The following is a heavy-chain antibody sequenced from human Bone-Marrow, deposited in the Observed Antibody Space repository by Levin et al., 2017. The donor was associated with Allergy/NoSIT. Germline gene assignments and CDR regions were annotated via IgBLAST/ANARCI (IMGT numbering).Heavy chain of an antibody. CDR2: IYYSGST. CDR1: GGSISSGDYY. CDR3: ARERVSSSWPLLGSVDGDYNGMDV. Sequence: PSETLSLTCTVSGGSISSGDYYWSWIRQPPGKGLEWIGYIYYSGSTYYNPSLKSRVTISVDTSKNQFSLKLSSVTAADTAVYYCARERVSSSWPLLGSVDGDYNGMDVWGQGTTVTVSS. D-gene: IGHD6-13*01. V-gene: IGHV4-30-4*01. J-gene: IGHJ6*02.